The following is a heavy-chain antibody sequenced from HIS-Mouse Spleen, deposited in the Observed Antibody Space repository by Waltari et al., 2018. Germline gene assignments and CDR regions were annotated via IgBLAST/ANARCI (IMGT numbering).Heavy chain of an antibody. CDR3: AREIPYSSSWYDWYFDL. D-gene: IGHD6-13*01. Sequence: QLQLQESGPGLVKPSETLSLTCTVSGGSISSSSYYWGWIRQPPGKGLEWIGSIYYSGSTNSNPSLKSRVTRSGDTSKNQFSLKLSAVTAADTAVYYCAREIPYSSSWYDWYFDLWGRGTLVTVSS. CDR1: GGSISSSSYY. J-gene: IGHJ2*01. V-gene: IGHV4-39*07. CDR2: IYYSGST.